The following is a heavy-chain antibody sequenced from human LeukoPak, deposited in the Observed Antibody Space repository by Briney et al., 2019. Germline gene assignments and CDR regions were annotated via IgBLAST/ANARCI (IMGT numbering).Heavy chain of an antibody. D-gene: IGHD6-19*01. CDR2: INHSGST. J-gene: IGHJ4*02. V-gene: IGHV4-34*01. CDR3: AIFPHSSGTTKDY. CDR1: GGSFSGYY. Sequence: SETLSLTCAVYGGSFSGYYWSWIRQPPGKGLEWIGEINHSGSTNYNPSLKSRVTISVDTSKNQFSLKLSSVTDADTAVYYCAIFPHSSGTTKDYWGQGTLVTVSS.